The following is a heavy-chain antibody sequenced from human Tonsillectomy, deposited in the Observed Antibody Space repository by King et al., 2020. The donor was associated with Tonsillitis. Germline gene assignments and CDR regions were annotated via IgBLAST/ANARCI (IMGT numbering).Heavy chain of an antibody. V-gene: IGHV1-69*01. Sequence: VQLVESGAEVKKPGSSVKVSCKASGGTFSNFAISWVRQAPGQGLEWMGGIIPIFGTANYAQKFQDRVTITADESTSTGYMELSSLRSEDTAVYYCARDDIVVVPAAIGGYYHYGMDIWRQGTTVTVSS. CDR3: ARDDIVVVPAAIGGYYHYGMDI. J-gene: IGHJ6*02. D-gene: IGHD2-2*02. CDR2: IIPIFGTA. CDR1: GGTFSNFA.